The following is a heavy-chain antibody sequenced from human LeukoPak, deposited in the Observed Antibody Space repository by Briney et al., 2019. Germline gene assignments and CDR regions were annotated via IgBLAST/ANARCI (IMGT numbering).Heavy chain of an antibody. Sequence: SETLSLTCAVYVGSFSGYYWSWIRQPPGKGLEWIGEINHSGSINHNPSLKSRVTISVDTSKNQFSLKLSSVTAADTAVYYCARVRYFDEPDDYWGQGTLVTVSS. V-gene: IGHV4-34*01. CDR2: INHSGSI. D-gene: IGHD3-9*01. CDR1: VGSFSGYY. J-gene: IGHJ4*02. CDR3: ARVRYFDEPDDY.